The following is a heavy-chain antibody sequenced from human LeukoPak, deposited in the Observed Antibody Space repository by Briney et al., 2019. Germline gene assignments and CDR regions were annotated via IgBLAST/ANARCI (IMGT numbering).Heavy chain of an antibody. V-gene: IGHV1-2*02. CDR2: INPNSGGT. CDR1: GYTFTSYY. Sequence: GASVKASCTASGYTFTSYYMHWVRQAPGQGLEWMGWINPNSGGTNYAQKFQGRVTMTRDTSISTAYMELSRLRSDDTAVYYCARPGIAAAGTVRSDAFDIWGQGTMVTVSS. J-gene: IGHJ3*02. CDR3: ARPGIAAAGTVRSDAFDI. D-gene: IGHD6-13*01.